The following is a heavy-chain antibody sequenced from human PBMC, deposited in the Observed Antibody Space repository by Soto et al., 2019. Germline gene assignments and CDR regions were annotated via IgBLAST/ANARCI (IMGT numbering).Heavy chain of an antibody. V-gene: IGHV4-34*01. CDR3: ARSLATRGAYCSGGSCYSEG. Sequence: QVQLQQWGAGLLKPSETLSLTCAVYGGSFSGYYWSWIRQPPGKGLEWIGEINHSGSTNYNPSLKRRVTISVDTSKNQFSLKLSSVTAADTAVYYCARSLATRGAYCSGGSCYSEGWGQGTLVTVSS. J-gene: IGHJ4*02. D-gene: IGHD2-15*01. CDR1: GGSFSGYY. CDR2: INHSGST.